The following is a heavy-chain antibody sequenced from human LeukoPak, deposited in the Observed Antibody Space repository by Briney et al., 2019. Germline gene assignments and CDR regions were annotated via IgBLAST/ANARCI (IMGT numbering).Heavy chain of an antibody. D-gene: IGHD2-2*01. CDR1: GGSISSGSHY. CDR3: ARGSCTATSCYNLDS. Sequence: PSQTLSLTCTVSGGSISSGSHYWSWVRQPAGERLEWVGRIYTTGSTNYNPSLKGRVTISLDTSKNQFSLKLSSVTAADTAVYYCARGSCTATSCYNLDSWGQGTLVTVSS. J-gene: IGHJ4*02. V-gene: IGHV4-61*02. CDR2: IYTTGST.